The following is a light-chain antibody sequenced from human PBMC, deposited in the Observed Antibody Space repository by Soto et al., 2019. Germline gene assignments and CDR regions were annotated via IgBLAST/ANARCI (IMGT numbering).Light chain of an antibody. Sequence: QSALTQPASVSGSPGQSITISCTGTSSDIGVYNYVSWYQQHPGKAPKLVICEVSNRPSGVSSRFSGSKSGNTASLTISGLRAEDEADYYCTSFTTTNIWVFGGGTKL. CDR3: TSFTTTNIWV. J-gene: IGLJ3*02. V-gene: IGLV2-14*01. CDR1: SSDIGVYNY. CDR2: EVS.